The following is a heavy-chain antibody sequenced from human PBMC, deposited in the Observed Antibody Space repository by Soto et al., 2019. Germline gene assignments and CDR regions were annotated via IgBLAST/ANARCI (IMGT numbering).Heavy chain of an antibody. CDR3: ARIGGSGTWDIDY. J-gene: IGHJ4*02. V-gene: IGHV3-21*01. Sequence: EVQLVESGGGLVKPGGSLRLSCAASAFTFSSYRMTWVRQAPAKGLEWVSSISSSSTYIYYADSVKGRFTISRDNAKNSLYLQMNSLRAEDTAVYYCARIGGSGTWDIDYWGQGTLVTVSS. D-gene: IGHD3-10*01. CDR2: ISSSSTYI. CDR1: AFTFSSYR.